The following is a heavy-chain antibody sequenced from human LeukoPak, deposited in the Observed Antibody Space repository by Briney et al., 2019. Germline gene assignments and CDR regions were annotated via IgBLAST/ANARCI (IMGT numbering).Heavy chain of an antibody. CDR1: GFIFSSYG. CDR2: IWYDGSNK. J-gene: IGHJ4*02. D-gene: IGHD3-10*01. Sequence: GGSLRLSCAASGFIFSSYGMHWVRQAPGKGLEWVAVIWYDGSNKYYADSVKGRFTISRDNSKNTLYLQMNSLRAEDTALYYCTKASGTLDYWGQGTLVTVSS. V-gene: IGHV3-33*06. CDR3: TKASGTLDY.